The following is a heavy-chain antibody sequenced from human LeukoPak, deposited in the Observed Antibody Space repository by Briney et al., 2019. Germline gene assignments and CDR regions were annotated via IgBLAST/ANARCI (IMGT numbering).Heavy chain of an antibody. Sequence: SQTLSLTCAISGDSVSSNNGAWNWITQSPSRGLEWLGRTYYRSKRYNDYAVSMKGRITINPDTSKNQFSLQLNSVTPEDTAVYYCARDIGSRGWYTFDYWGQGTLVTVSS. CDR3: ARDIGSRGWYTFDY. D-gene: IGHD6-19*01. V-gene: IGHV6-1*01. CDR2: TYYRSKRYN. J-gene: IGHJ4*02. CDR1: GDSVSSNNGA.